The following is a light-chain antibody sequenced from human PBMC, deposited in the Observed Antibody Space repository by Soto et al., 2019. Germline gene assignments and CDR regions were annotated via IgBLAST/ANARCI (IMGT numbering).Light chain of an antibody. CDR2: TNT. V-gene: IGLV1-40*01. CDR3: QSYDSSLSGSVV. CDR1: SSNIGAGYD. J-gene: IGLJ2*01. Sequence: QSVLTQPPSVSRAPGQRVTISCTGSSSNIGAGYDVHWYQQLPGTAPKLLIYTNTNRPSGVPDRFSGSKSGTSASLAIAGLQPEDEADYYCQSYDSSLSGSVVFGGGTKLTVL.